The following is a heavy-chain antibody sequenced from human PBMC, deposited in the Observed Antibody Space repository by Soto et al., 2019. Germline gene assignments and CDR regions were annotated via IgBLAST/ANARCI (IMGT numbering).Heavy chain of an antibody. CDR3: ARNIRHYYYYGMDV. Sequence: SQTLSLTCVISGDSVSSNSAAWNWIRQSPSRGLEWLGRTYYRSKWYNDYAVSVKGRITINPDTSKNQFSLQLNSVTPEDTAVYYCARNIRHYYYYGMDVWGQGTTVTVSS. J-gene: IGHJ6*02. CDR1: GDSVSSNSAA. V-gene: IGHV6-1*01. CDR2: TYYRSKWYN. D-gene: IGHD3-16*01.